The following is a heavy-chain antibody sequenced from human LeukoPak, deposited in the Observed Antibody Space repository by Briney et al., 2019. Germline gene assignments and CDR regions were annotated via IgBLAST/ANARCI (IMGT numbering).Heavy chain of an antibody. V-gene: IGHV5-51*01. Sequence: GESLKISRKGSGYSFTSYWIGWVRQMPGKGLEWMGIIYPGDSDPRYSPPFQGQVNLSPDKSISTAYLQWSRLKAWDTAMYYCARRVQSGNSDYFYYWGQGTLVAV. CDR1: GYSFTSYW. J-gene: IGHJ4*02. CDR3: ARRVQSGNSDYFYY. D-gene: IGHD4-23*01. CDR2: IYPGDSDP.